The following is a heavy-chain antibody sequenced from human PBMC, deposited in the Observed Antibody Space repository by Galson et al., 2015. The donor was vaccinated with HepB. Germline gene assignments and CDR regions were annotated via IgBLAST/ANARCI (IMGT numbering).Heavy chain of an antibody. V-gene: IGHV3-74*01. D-gene: IGHD5-18*01. CDR1: GFTFSNYW. Sequence: SLRLSCAASGFTFSNYWMHWVRQAPGKGLVWVSRVHPNGGTTNYADSVNGRFTVSRDNAKNTLYLQMNSLRAEDAAVYCCARGHNYAYDNWGQGALVTVSS. CDR3: ARGHNYAYDN. CDR2: VHPNGGTT. J-gene: IGHJ4*02.